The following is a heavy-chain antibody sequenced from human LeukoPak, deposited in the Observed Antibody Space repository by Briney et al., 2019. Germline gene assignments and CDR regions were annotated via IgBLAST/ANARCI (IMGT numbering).Heavy chain of an antibody. Sequence: GGSLRLSCAASGFTFSSYAMSWVREAPVKGLEWVSAISHSGDTRYYADSVKGRFTISRDNSQNTLYLQMNSLRAEDTAIYYCAKDVGDHSFDIWGQGTMVTVSS. V-gene: IGHV3-23*01. CDR1: GFTFSSYA. J-gene: IGHJ3*02. D-gene: IGHD2-15*01. CDR3: AKDVGDHSFDI. CDR2: ISHSGDTR.